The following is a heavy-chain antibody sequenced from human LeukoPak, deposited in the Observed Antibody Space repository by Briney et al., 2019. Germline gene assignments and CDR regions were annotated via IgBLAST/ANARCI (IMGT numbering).Heavy chain of an antibody. CDR3: ARQGSLGTWFDP. CDR2: INPNSGGT. J-gene: IGHJ5*02. V-gene: IGHV1-2*02. D-gene: IGHD7-27*01. Sequence: ASVKVSCKASGYTFTGYYMRWVRQAPGQGLEWMGWINPNSGGTDYAQNFQGRVTMTRDTSISTVYMELSSLTSTDTAVYYCARQGSLGTWFDPWGQGTLVTVSS. CDR1: GYTFTGYY.